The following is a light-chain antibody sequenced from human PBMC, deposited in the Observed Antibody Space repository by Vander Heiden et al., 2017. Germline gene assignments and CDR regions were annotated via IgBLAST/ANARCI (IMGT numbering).Light chain of an antibody. CDR3: QQYYSTLPRT. CDR2: WAS. CDR1: QSVLYSSNNKNY. V-gene: IGKV4-1*01. J-gene: IGKJ4*01. Sequence: IVMTQPPDSLAVSLVERATTNCKSSQSVLYSSNNKNYLACYQQKPGQPRKLLIYWASTRESGVADRFSGSGSGTDLTLTISSLQAEDVAVYYCQQYYSTLPRTFGGGTKVEIK.